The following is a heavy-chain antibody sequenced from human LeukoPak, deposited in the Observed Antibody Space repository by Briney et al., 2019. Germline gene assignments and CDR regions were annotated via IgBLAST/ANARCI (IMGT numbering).Heavy chain of an antibody. D-gene: IGHD6-13*01. CDR2: VKGDGVTT. CDR3: VRDTVSRWDFDY. J-gene: IGHJ4*02. CDR1: GFTFNAYA. V-gene: IGHV3-43*02. Sequence: GGSLRLSCAASGFTFNAYAIHWLRQAPGKGLEWVSLVKGDGVTTDYANSVKGRFTVSRDNSKNSLYLQMSNLRAEDTALYYCVRDTVSRWDFDYWGQGTLVTVSS.